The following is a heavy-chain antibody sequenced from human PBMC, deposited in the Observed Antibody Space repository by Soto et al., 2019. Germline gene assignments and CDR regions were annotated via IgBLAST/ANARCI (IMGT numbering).Heavy chain of an antibody. J-gene: IGHJ4*02. V-gene: IGHV1-18*01. CDR3: AYSSGHARFDY. CDR2: ISAYNGNT. CDR1: GYTFTSYG. D-gene: IGHD2-15*01. Sequence: ASVKVSCKSSGYTFTSYGISWVRQAPGQGLEWMGWISAYNGNTNYAQKFQGRVTMTKDTSTNTAYMELSSLRAEDSAVYYCAYSSGHARFDYWGQGTLVTVSS.